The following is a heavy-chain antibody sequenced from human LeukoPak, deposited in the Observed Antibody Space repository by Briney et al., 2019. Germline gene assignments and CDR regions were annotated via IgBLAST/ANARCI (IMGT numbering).Heavy chain of an antibody. Sequence: KASETLSLTCAVYGGSFSGYYWSWIRQPPGKGLEWIGEINHSGSTNYNPSLKSRVTISVDTSKNQFSLKLSSVTAADTAVYYCARDYYYDSSGSPPVMGWAFDIWGQGTMVTVSS. J-gene: IGHJ3*02. CDR3: ARDYYYDSSGSPPVMGWAFDI. V-gene: IGHV4-34*01. CDR2: INHSGST. CDR1: GGSFSGYY. D-gene: IGHD3-22*01.